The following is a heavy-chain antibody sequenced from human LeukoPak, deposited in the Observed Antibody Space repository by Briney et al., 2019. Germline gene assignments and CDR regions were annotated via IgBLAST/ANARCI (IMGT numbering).Heavy chain of an antibody. D-gene: IGHD6-19*01. J-gene: IGHJ4*02. V-gene: IGHV3-30-3*01. CDR2: ISYDGSNK. CDR1: GFTFSSYA. Sequence: GGFLRLSCAASGFTFSSYAMHWVRQAPGKGLEWVAVISYDGSNKYYADSVKGRFTISRDNSKNTLYLQMNSLRAEDTAVYYCARDYVGVAGIHWGQGTLVTVSS. CDR3: ARDYVGVAGIH.